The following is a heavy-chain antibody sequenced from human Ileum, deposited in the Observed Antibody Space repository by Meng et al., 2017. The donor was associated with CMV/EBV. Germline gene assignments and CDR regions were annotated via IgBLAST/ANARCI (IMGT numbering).Heavy chain of an antibody. CDR3: TKVRSNICFSLEF. Sequence: SGFNFRDAWMTWVRQAPGKGLEWVGRIKSKGSGGTTDYAAPVKGRFTISRDDSKNMIYMEMNSLKSEDTAVYYCTKVRSNICFSLEFRGQGTLVTVSS. CDR1: GFNFRDAW. V-gene: IGHV3-15*01. J-gene: IGHJ4*02. CDR2: IKSKGSGGTT. D-gene: IGHD3-3*02.